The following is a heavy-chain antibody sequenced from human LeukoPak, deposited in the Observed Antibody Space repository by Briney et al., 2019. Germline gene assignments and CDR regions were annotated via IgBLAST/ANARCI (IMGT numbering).Heavy chain of an antibody. D-gene: IGHD3-22*01. CDR1: GFTFSSYA. J-gene: IGHJ4*02. CDR3: AKTYDSSGYYWADFDY. Sequence: GGSLRLSCAASGFTFSSYATSWVRQAPGKGLEWVSTISGSGSSTYYADSVKGRFTISRDSSKNTLYLQMNSLRAEDTAVYYCAKTYDSSGYYWADFDYWGQGTLVTVSS. V-gene: IGHV3-23*01. CDR2: ISGSGSST.